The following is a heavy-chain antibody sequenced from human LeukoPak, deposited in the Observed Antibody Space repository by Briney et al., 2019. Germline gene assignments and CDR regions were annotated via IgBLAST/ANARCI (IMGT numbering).Heavy chain of an antibody. V-gene: IGHV1-24*01. CDR3: ATAVPRIWFGELFDY. D-gene: IGHD3-10*01. CDR1: GNSLAEVS. Sequence: SDTVSYKFDGNSLAEVSMHWVRQAPGKGHEWMGGFDPEDGETIYAQKFQGRVTMTEDTSTDTAYMELSSLRSEDTAVYYCATAVPRIWFGELFDYWGQGTLVTVSS. CDR2: FDPEDGET. J-gene: IGHJ4*02.